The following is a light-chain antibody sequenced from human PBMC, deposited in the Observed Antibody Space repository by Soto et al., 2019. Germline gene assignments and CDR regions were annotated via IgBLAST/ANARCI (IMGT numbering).Light chain of an antibody. Sequence: EIVLTQSPGTLSLSPGERATLSCRASQSVSSNYLAWYQQKPGQAPRLLIYGASSRATGIPDRFSGSGSGTDFTLTISRLEPEDFAVYYCQQYDSSPWTFGQGTKVGIK. V-gene: IGKV3-20*01. CDR1: QSVSSNY. CDR3: QQYDSSPWT. J-gene: IGKJ1*01. CDR2: GAS.